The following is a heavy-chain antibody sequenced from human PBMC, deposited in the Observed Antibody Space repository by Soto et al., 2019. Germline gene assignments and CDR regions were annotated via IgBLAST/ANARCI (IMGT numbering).Heavy chain of an antibody. Sequence: PSETLSLTCAVSGGSSSSGGYSWSWTRQPPGKGLEWIGYIYHSGSTYYNPSLKSRVTISVDTSKNQFSLKLSSVTAADTAVYYCARDLFGSGSYSDYWGQGTLVTVSS. V-gene: IGHV4-30-2*01. CDR3: ARDLFGSGSYSDY. CDR1: GGSSSSGGYS. J-gene: IGHJ4*02. CDR2: IYHSGST. D-gene: IGHD3-10*01.